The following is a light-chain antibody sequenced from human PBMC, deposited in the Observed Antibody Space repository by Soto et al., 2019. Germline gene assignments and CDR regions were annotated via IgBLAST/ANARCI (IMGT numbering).Light chain of an antibody. V-gene: IGKV4-1*01. CDR2: WAS. CDR3: QQYESTPPT. J-gene: IGKJ2*01. Sequence: DIVMTQSQDSLAVSLGERATINCKSSQSVLYSSNNKNCLAWYQQRPGQPPKLLIYWASTRESGVPDRFSGSGSGTDFTLTITSLQAEDVAVYYCQQYESTPPTFGQGTKLEIK. CDR1: QSVLYSSNNKNC.